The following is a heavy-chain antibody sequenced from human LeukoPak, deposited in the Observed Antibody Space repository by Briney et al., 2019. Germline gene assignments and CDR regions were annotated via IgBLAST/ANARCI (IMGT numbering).Heavy chain of an antibody. V-gene: IGHV1-2*02. J-gene: IGHJ4*02. CDR3: ARESAIYDYVWGSYRSQPSFDY. D-gene: IGHD3-16*02. CDR1: GYTFTGYY. Sequence: ASVKVSCKASGYTFTGYYMHWVRQAPGQGLEWMGWINPNSGGTNYAQKFQGRVTMTRDTSISTAYMELSRLRSDDTAVYYCARESAIYDYVWGSYRSQPSFDYWGQGTLVTVSS. CDR2: INPNSGGT.